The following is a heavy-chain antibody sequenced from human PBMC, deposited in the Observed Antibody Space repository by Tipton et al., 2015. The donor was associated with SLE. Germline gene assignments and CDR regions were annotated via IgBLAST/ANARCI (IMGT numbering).Heavy chain of an antibody. CDR3: TRDSTMTTVAIADFQH. V-gene: IGHV1-3*01. J-gene: IGHJ1*01. CDR1: GYTFINYA. Sequence: QLVQSGAEVKRPGASVKVSCKASGYTFINYAIHWVRQAPGQRLEWLGWINVGNGNTKYSQKLQDRVTISGDTSATTSYMELRSLRSEDTAVYYCTRDSTMTTVAIADFQHWGQGTLVSVSS. D-gene: IGHD2-21*01. CDR2: INVGNGNT.